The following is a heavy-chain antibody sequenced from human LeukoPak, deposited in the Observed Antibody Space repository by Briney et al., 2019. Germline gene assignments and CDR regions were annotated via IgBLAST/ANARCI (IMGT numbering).Heavy chain of an antibody. Sequence: PGGSLRLSCAASGFTFSSYGMQWVRQAPGKGLGWVAFIRYDGSNKYYADSVKGRFTISRDNSKNTLYLQMNSLRAEDTAVYYCAKDREYYDSSGRDSFDIWGQGTMVTVSS. CDR1: GFTFSSYG. V-gene: IGHV3-30*02. D-gene: IGHD3-22*01. CDR3: AKDREYYDSSGRDSFDI. J-gene: IGHJ3*02. CDR2: IRYDGSNK.